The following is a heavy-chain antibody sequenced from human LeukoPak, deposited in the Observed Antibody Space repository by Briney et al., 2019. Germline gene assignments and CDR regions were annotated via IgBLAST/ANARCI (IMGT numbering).Heavy chain of an antibody. V-gene: IGHV1-2*02. CDR3: ARADRLHGGPYLIGP. J-gene: IGHJ5*02. CDR1: GYSFTDYY. Sequence: ASVTVSCKASGYSFTDYYMHWVRQAPGQGLEWMGWINPNSGGTNSAQKFQGRVTMTRDTSITTVYMEVSWLTSDDTAVYYCARADRLHGGPYLIGPWGQGTLVTASS. CDR2: INPNSGGT. D-gene: IGHD2-21*01.